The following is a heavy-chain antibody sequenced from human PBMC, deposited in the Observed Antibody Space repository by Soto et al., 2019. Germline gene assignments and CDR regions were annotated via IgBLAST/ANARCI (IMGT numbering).Heavy chain of an antibody. D-gene: IGHD4-4*01. J-gene: IGHJ6*02. CDR3: AKRRRTVTRNYYYGMDV. CDR2: ISYDGSNK. Sequence: GGSLRLSCFASGFTFRSYGMHWVRQAPGKGLEWVAVISYDGSNKYYADSVKGRFTISRDNSKNTLYLQMNSLRAEDTAVYYCAKRRRTVTRNYYYGMDVWGQGTTVTVSS. V-gene: IGHV3-30*18. CDR1: GFTFRSYG.